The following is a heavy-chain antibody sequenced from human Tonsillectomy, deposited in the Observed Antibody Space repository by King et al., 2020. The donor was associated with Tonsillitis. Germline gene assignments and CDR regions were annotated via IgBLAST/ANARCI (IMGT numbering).Heavy chain of an antibody. J-gene: IGHJ2*01. CDR3: ARDPEADSRIYYWYFDL. Sequence: VQLVQSGGGVVQPARSLRLSCAASGFTFSSYGMHWVRQAPGKGLEWVAVISYDGSNKYYADSVKGRFTISRDNSKNTLYLQMNSLRAEDTAVYYCARDPEADSRIYYWYFDLWGRGTLVTVSS. CDR2: ISYDGSNK. D-gene: IGHD3-22*01. CDR1: GFTFSSYG. V-gene: IGHV3-33*05.